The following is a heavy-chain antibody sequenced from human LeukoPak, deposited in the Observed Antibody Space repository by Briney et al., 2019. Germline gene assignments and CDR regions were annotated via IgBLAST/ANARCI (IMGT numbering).Heavy chain of an antibody. D-gene: IGHD6-13*01. J-gene: IGHJ6*02. CDR3: TTDPMEIAAAGLYYYYYGMDV. CDR2: IKSKTDGGTT. Sequence: GGSLRLSCAASRFTFSNAWMSWVRQAPGKGLEWVGRIKSKTDGGTTDYAAPVKGRFTISRDDSKNTLYLQMNSLKTEDTAVYYCTTDPMEIAAAGLYYYYYGMDVWGQGTTVTVSS. V-gene: IGHV3-15*01. CDR1: RFTFSNAW.